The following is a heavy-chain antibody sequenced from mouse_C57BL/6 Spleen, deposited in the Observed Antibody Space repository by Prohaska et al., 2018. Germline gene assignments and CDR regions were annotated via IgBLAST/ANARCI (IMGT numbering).Heavy chain of an antibody. CDR1: GFNIKDDY. CDR2: IDPENGDT. Sequence: EVQLQQSGAELVRPGASVKLSCTASGFNIKDDYMHWVKQRPEQGLEWIGWIDPENGDTEYASKFQGKATITADTSSNTAYLQLSSLTSEDTAVYYCTTGVYYGNYVYAMDYWGQGTSVTVSS. D-gene: IGHD2-1*01. CDR3: TTGVYYGNYVYAMDY. V-gene: IGHV14-4*01. J-gene: IGHJ4*01.